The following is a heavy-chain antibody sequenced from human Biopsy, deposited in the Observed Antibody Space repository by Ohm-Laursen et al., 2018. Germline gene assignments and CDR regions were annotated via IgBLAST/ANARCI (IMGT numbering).Heavy chain of an antibody. CDR2: ISGNSDII. Sequence: SLRLSCIASGFTFSSNVMSWVRQAPGRGLEWVSTISGNSDIIYDTDSVKGRFTISRDNSKNTLYLQMNSLRADDTAVYYCALAAAQTVTHFDYWGQGTLVTVSS. CDR3: ALAAAQTVTHFDY. CDR1: GFTFSSNV. V-gene: IGHV3-23*01. J-gene: IGHJ4*02. D-gene: IGHD4-17*01.